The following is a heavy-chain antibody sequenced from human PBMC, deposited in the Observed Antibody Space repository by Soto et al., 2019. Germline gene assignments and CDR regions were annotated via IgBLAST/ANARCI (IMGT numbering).Heavy chain of an antibody. D-gene: IGHD3-10*01. V-gene: IGHV3-30-3*01. CDR1: GFTFSSYA. Sequence: GGSLRLSCAASGFTFSSYAMHWVRQAPGKGLEWVAVISYDGSNKYYADSVKGRFTISRDNSKNTLYLQMNSLRAEDTAVYYCARVLHYGSGSYYNRKTYYYYYGMDVWGQGTTVTVSS. CDR3: ARVLHYGSGSYYNRKTYYYYYGMDV. CDR2: ISYDGSNK. J-gene: IGHJ6*02.